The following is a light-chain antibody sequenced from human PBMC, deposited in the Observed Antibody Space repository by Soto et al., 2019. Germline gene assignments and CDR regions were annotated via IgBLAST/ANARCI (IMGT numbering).Light chain of an antibody. CDR3: QQRRNWLT. CDR2: DAS. V-gene: IGKV3-11*01. CDR1: QSVSSGY. Sequence: EIVLTQSPGTLSLSPGERATLSCRASQSVSSGYLAWYQQKPGQAPRLLIYDASNRATGIPARLSGSGSGTDFTLPISSLEPEDFAVYYCQQRRNWLTFGGGSKVDI. J-gene: IGKJ4*02.